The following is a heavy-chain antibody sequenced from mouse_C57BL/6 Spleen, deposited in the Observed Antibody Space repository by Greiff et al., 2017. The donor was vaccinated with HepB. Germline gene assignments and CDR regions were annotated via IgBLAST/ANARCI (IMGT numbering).Heavy chain of an antibody. D-gene: IGHD2-5*01. Sequence: QVQLQQSGAELARPGASVKLSCKASGYTFTSYGISWVKQRTGQGLEWIGEIYPRSGNTYYNEKFKGKATLTADKSSSTAYMELRSLTSEDSAVYFCARGHSAYYSNYDYAMDYWGQGTSVTVSS. CDR1: GYTFTSYG. J-gene: IGHJ4*01. CDR2: IYPRSGNT. V-gene: IGHV1-81*01. CDR3: ARGHSAYYSNYDYAMDY.